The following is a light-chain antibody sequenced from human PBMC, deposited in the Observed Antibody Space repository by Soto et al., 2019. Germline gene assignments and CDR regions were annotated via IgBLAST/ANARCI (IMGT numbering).Light chain of an antibody. Sequence: QSVLTQPPSVSGAPGQRVTISCTGSSSNIGAGFDVHWYHQIAGTAPKLLIYGNSNRPSGVPDRFSGSKSGTSAPLAITGLQAEDEADYFCQSYDSSLSTYVFGTGTKVTVL. CDR3: QSYDSSLSTYV. CDR2: GNS. CDR1: SSNIGAGFD. J-gene: IGLJ1*01. V-gene: IGLV1-40*01.